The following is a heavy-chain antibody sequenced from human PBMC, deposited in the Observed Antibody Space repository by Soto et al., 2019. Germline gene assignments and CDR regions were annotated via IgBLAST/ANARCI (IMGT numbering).Heavy chain of an antibody. D-gene: IGHD3-10*01. V-gene: IGHV3-33*01. CDR3: VRDLQPGKYFDY. CDR1: GFSFNGYG. CDR2: IGHDGTYR. Sequence: QVQLVQSGGGVVQPGGSLGLSCAASGFSFNGYGMHWVRQAPGKGLEWLAVIGHDGTYRRYADSVKDRFTISRDNSKNTLYLQLNSLRGEDTALYFCVRDLQPGKYFDYCGQGTLVIVSS. J-gene: IGHJ4*02.